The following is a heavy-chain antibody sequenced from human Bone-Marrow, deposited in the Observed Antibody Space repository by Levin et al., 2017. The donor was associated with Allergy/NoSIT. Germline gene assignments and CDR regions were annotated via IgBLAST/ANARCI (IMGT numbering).Heavy chain of an antibody. D-gene: IGHD3-10*02. V-gene: IGHV4-59*01. Sequence: SQTLSLPCTVSGDSIRNYYWAWLRQPPGKGLEWTGYIYHSGSTNYNPSLKSRVTISVDTSKNEFSLNLRSVTAADTAVYYCARISSVTMIGYFDDWGQGTLVTVSS. J-gene: IGHJ4*02. CDR2: IYHSGST. CDR3: ARISSVTMIGYFDD. CDR1: GDSIRNYY.